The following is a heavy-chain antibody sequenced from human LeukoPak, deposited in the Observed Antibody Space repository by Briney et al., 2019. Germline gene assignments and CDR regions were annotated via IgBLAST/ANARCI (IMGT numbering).Heavy chain of an antibody. Sequence: GGSLRLSRAVSGITLSNYGISSVRQAPGKGLEWVAGISDSGGSTNYADSVKGGFTVSRDNPQNTLYLQMNSLRAEDTAVYFCAKRGVVIRVILVGFHKEAYYFDSWGQGALVTVSS. CDR1: GITLSNYG. CDR3: AKRGVVIRVILVGFHKEAYYFDS. D-gene: IGHD3-22*01. J-gene: IGHJ4*02. V-gene: IGHV3-23*01. CDR2: ISDSGGST.